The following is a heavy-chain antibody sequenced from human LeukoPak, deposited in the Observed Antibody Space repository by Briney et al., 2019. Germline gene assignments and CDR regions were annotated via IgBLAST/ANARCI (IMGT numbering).Heavy chain of an antibody. CDR3: VRSSSGSLGGS. J-gene: IGHJ5*02. CDR1: GFTFSDYY. Sequence: GFLRLSCAASGFTFSDYYMSWFRQAPGKGLEGVTYISSSGSSTYYADSVKGRFTISRDNARNSLYLQMNSLRAEDTAVYYCVRSSSGSLGGSWGQGTLVTVSS. CDR2: ISSSGSST. D-gene: IGHD6-19*01. V-gene: IGHV3-11*01.